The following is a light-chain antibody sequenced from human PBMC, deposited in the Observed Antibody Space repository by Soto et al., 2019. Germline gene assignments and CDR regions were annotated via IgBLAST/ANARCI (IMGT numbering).Light chain of an antibody. Sequence: DIQMTQSPSTLSASVGDRVTITCRASQSISSWLAWYQQKPGKAPKLLIYGASSLESGVPSRFSGSGSGTEFTLTISSLQPDDFATYYCQQYNSYVWTFGQGTKVEIK. CDR2: GAS. V-gene: IGKV1-5*01. CDR1: QSISSW. J-gene: IGKJ1*01. CDR3: QQYNSYVWT.